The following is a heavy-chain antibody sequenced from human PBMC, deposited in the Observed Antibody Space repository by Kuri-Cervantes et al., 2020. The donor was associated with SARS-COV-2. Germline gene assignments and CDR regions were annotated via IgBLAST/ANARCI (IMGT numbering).Heavy chain of an antibody. D-gene: IGHD6-19*01. Sequence: GSLSLTCTVSGGSISSYYWSWIRQPPGKGLEWIGYIYYSGSTNYNPSLKSRVTISVDTSKNQFSLKLSSVTAADTAVYYCARDPGIAVAGGFDYWGQGTLVTVSS. CDR2: IYYSGST. J-gene: IGHJ4*02. V-gene: IGHV4-59*12. CDR3: ARDPGIAVAGGFDY. CDR1: GGSISSYY.